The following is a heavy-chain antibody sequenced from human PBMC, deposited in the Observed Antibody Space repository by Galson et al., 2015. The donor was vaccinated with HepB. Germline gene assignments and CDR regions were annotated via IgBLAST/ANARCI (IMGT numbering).Heavy chain of an antibody. CDR2: ISTSTRYI. CDR3: ARMLGSCTSTSCSPDFDL. J-gene: IGHJ2*01. CDR1: GFTFSSYN. V-gene: IGHV3-21*01. Sequence: SLRLSCAPSGFTFSSYNMNWVRQAPGKGLERVSFISTSTRYIYYADSVKGRFTVSRDSAKNSLYLQMNSLRAEDTAVYYCARMLGSCTSTSCSPDFDLWGRGTLVTVSS. D-gene: IGHD2-2*01.